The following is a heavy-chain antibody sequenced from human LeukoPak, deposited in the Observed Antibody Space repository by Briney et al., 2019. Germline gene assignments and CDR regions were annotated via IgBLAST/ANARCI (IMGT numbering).Heavy chain of an antibody. J-gene: IGHJ4*02. Sequence: SETLSLTCAVSGYSISSGYYWGWIQQPPGKGLEWIGSIYHSGSTYYNPSLKSRVTISVDTSKNQFPLKLSSVTAADTAVYYCASTGTTALFDYWGQGTLVTVSS. V-gene: IGHV4-38-2*01. CDR2: IYHSGST. CDR1: GYSISSGYY. D-gene: IGHD1-7*01. CDR3: ASTGTTALFDY.